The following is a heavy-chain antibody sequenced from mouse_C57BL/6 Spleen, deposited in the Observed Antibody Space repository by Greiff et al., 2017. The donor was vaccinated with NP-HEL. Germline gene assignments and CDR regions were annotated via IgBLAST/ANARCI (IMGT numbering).Heavy chain of an antibody. CDR1: GYTFTSYW. CDR2: INPSNGGT. V-gene: IGHV1-53*01. J-gene: IGHJ4*01. CDR3: ARRRNDYGGYYYAMDY. D-gene: IGHD2-4*01. Sequence: QVQLQQSGTELVKPGASVKLSCKASGYTFTSYWMHWVKQRPGQGLEWIGNINPSNGGTNYNEKFKSKATLTVDKSSSTAYMQLSSLTSEDSAVYYCARRRNDYGGYYYAMDYWGQGTSVTVSS.